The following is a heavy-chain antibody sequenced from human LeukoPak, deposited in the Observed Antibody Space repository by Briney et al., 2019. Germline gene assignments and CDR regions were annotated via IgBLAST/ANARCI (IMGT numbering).Heavy chain of an antibody. V-gene: IGHV4-59*01. D-gene: IGHD3-10*01. CDR2: IYYSGST. J-gene: IGHJ5*02. Sequence: SETLSLTCTVSAGSISSYYWSWIRQPPGKGMEWIGYIYYSGSTNYNPSLKSRVTISVDTSKNQFSLKLSSVTAADAAVYYCARDRRITMVRGPPAWFDPWGQGTLVTVSS. CDR1: AGSISSYY. CDR3: ARDRRITMVRGPPAWFDP.